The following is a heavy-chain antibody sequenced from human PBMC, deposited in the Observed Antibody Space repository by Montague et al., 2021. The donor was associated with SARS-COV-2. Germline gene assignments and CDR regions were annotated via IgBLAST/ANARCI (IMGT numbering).Heavy chain of an antibody. J-gene: IGHJ4*02. V-gene: IGHV3-48*03. CDR1: GFPFSYFE. D-gene: IGHD2-8*02. CDR2: ISGAGTTI. CDR3: ARDLVVTDGISDY. Sequence: SRRLSCAASGFPFSYFEVNWVRQAPGKGLEWISYISGAGTTIYYADSVKGRFTISRDNAKNSLYLQMNSLRAEDTAVYYCARDLVVTDGISDYWGQGTLVTVSS.